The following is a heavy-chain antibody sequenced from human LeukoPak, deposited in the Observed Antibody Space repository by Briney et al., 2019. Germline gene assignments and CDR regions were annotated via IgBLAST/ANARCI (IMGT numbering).Heavy chain of an antibody. D-gene: IGHD3-9*01. V-gene: IGHV3-23*01. Sequence: GGSLRLSCAASGFTFSGYGMSWVRQAPGKGLEWVSAISGSGGSTYYADSVKGRFTISRDNSKNTLYLQMNSLRAEDTAVYYCAKGPKRYFDLYYFDYWGQGTLVTVSS. CDR2: ISGSGGST. J-gene: IGHJ4*02. CDR3: AKGPKRYFDLYYFDY. CDR1: GFTFSGYG.